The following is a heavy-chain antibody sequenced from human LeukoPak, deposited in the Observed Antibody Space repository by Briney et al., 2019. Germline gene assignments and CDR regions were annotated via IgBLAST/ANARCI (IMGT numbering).Heavy chain of an antibody. Sequence: PSETLSLTCTVSGGSISSFYWSWIRQPPGKGLEWIGYIYYSGSTNYNPSLKSRVTISVDTSKNQFSLKLSSVTAADTAVYYCARAPTAARPRFDYWGQGTLVTVSS. J-gene: IGHJ4*02. CDR1: GGSISSFY. D-gene: IGHD6-13*01. CDR3: ARAPTAARPRFDY. V-gene: IGHV4-59*01. CDR2: IYYSGST.